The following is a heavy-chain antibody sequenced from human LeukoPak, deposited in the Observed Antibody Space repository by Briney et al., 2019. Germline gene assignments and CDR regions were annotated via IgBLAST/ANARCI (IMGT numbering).Heavy chain of an antibody. D-gene: IGHD6-13*01. CDR3: AKGSGIAAAGTDFDY. Sequence: PGGSLRLSCAASGFTFDDYAMHWVRQAPGKGLEWVSGISWNSGSIGYADSVKGRFTISRDNAKNSLYLQMNSLRAEDMALYYCAKGSGIAAAGTDFDYWGQGTLVTVSS. CDR1: GFTFDDYA. J-gene: IGHJ4*02. V-gene: IGHV3-9*03. CDR2: ISWNSGSI.